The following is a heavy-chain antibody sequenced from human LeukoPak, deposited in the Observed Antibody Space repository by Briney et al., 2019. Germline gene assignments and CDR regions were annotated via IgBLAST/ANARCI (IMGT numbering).Heavy chain of an antibody. Sequence: GGSLRLSCAASGFIVSSNYMSWVRQAPGKGLEWVSVIYSGGNTYYADSVKGRFTISRDNSKNTLYLQMNSLRADDTAVYYCARIKSGIDFWGQGTTVTVSS. V-gene: IGHV3-53*01. CDR1: GFIVSSNY. CDR3: ARIKSGIDF. CDR2: IYSGGNT. J-gene: IGHJ6*02. D-gene: IGHD1-26*01.